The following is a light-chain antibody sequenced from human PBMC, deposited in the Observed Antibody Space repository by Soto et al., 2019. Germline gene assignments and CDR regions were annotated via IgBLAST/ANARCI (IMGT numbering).Light chain of an antibody. CDR2: GAS. Sequence: EIVMTHSPPTLSVPPGERATLSCRARQSVSSNLAWYQQKPGQAPRLLIYGASTRATGIPARFSGSGSGTEFTLTISSLQSEDFAVYYCQQYNNWPPITFGQGTRLEIK. CDR1: QSVSSN. CDR3: QQYNNWPPIT. J-gene: IGKJ5*01. V-gene: IGKV3-15*01.